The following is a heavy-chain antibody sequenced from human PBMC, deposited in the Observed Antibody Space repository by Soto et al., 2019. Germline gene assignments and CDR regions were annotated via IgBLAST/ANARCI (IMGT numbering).Heavy chain of an antibody. V-gene: IGHV4-31*03. D-gene: IGHD1-7*01. CDR1: GDSISSGGYY. J-gene: IGHJ5*02. Sequence: SETLSLTCTVSGDSISSGGYYWSWIRQHPGKGLEWIGYIYYSGSTYYNPSLKSRVTISVDTSKNQFSLKLSSVTAADTAVYYCARGITGTTLNWFDPWGQGTLVTVSS. CDR2: IYYSGST. CDR3: ARGITGTTLNWFDP.